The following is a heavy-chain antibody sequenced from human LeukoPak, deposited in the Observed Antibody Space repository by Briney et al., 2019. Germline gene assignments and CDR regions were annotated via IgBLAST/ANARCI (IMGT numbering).Heavy chain of an antibody. CDR3: ARYCSGCSCNSWFDA. V-gene: IGHV4-61*01. CDR1: GGSVSSGSYY. J-gene: IGHJ5*02. D-gene: IGHD2-15*01. Sequence: PSETLSLTCTVSGGSVSSGSYYWSWIRQPPGKGLEWIGYIYYSGSTSYNPALKSRVTISVDTSKNQFSLKLSSVTAADTAVYYCARYCSGCSCNSWFDAWGQGTLVTVSS. CDR2: IYYSGST.